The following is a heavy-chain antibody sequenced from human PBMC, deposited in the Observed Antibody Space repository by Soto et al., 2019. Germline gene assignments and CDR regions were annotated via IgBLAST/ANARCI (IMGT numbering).Heavy chain of an antibody. CDR1: GYTFTSDS. CDR3: ARDRAAAQFDP. D-gene: IGHD6-13*01. Sequence: ASVNVSWKSSGYTFTSDSSHWVRQAPGQRLEWMGWINAGNGNTKYSQKFQGRVTITRDTSASTAYMELSSLRSEDTAVYYCARDRAAAQFDPWGQGTLVTVSS. J-gene: IGHJ5*02. V-gene: IGHV1-3*01. CDR2: INAGNGNT.